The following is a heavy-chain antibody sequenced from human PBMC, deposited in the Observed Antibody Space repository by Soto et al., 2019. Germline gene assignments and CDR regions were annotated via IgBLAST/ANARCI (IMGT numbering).Heavy chain of an antibody. CDR1: LFTFSSYG. CDR3: ARDPHYFYDSTGYYDY. J-gene: IGHJ4*02. D-gene: IGHD3-22*01. Sequence: LRLSCVASLFTFSSYGMKLVRQGPGKGLEWLSSISKSGTTTYYADSVKGRFTISRDNAKNTLYLQMNSLRAEDTAVYYCARDPHYFYDSTGYYDYWGQGTLVTVSS. V-gene: IGHV3-48*03. CDR2: ISKSGTTT.